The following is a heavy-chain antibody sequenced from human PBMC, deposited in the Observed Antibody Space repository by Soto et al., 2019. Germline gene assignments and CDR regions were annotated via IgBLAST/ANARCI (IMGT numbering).Heavy chain of an antibody. CDR1: GYNFHTYW. J-gene: IGHJ6*02. D-gene: IGHD4-17*01. CDR2: IYPHDSDT. V-gene: IGHV5-51*01. CDR3: ARPTDYHYGMEV. Sequence: SGESLKISCEGSGYNFHTYWIAWVRQMPGKGLEWMGFIYPHDSDTIYSPSFRGRVTISADKSINTAYLQWTSLKASDTAMYYCARPTDYHYGMEVWGQGTTVTVSS.